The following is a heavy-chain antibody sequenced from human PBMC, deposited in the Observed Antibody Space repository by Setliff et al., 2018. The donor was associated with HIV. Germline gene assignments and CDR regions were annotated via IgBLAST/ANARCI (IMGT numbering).Heavy chain of an antibody. CDR1: GYSFTSYW. J-gene: IGHJ6*03. D-gene: IGHD2-15*01. Sequence: PGESLKISCKGSGYSFTSYWIGWVRQMPGKGLEWMGIIYPGDSDTRYSPSFQGQVTISADKSISTAYLQWSSLKASDTAMYYCARVLTVGDCSAGSCYSRAYYYYHMDVWGKGTAVTVSS. CDR2: IYPGDSDT. CDR3: ARVLTVGDCSAGSCYSRAYYYYHMDV. V-gene: IGHV5-51*01.